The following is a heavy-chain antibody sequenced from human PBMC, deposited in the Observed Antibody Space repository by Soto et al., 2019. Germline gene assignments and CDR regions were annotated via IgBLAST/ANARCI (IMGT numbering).Heavy chain of an antibody. CDR2: IKQDGSEK. D-gene: IGHD6-25*01. V-gene: IGHV3-7*03. Sequence: GGSLRLSCAASGFTFSSYWMSWVRQAPGKGLEWVANIKQDGSEKYYVDSVKGRFTISRDKAKNSLYLQMNSLRAEDTAVYYCARDRLATYYYYGMDVWGQGTTVTVSS. CDR1: GFTFSSYW. CDR3: ARDRLATYYYYGMDV. J-gene: IGHJ6*02.